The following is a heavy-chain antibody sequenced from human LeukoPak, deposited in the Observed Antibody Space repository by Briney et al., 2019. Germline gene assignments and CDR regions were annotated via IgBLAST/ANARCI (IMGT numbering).Heavy chain of an antibody. CDR2: MKNDGSEE. CDR1: GFTFSRRW. CDR3: AALDTATTTAGY. D-gene: IGHD5-18*01. V-gene: IGHV3-7*01. Sequence: GGSLRLSCAASGFTFSRRWMSWVRQAPGKGLEWVGCMKNDGSEEYYVDSVKGRFTISRDNARNSLFLQMNSLRAEDTAVYYCAALDTATTTAGYWGQGTLVTVSS. J-gene: IGHJ4*02.